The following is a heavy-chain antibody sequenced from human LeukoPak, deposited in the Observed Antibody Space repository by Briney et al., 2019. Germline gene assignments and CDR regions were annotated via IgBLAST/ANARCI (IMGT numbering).Heavy chain of an antibody. CDR1: GFTFGDYA. V-gene: IGHV3-49*03. CDR3: TRGVKGSYSPGYFDY. D-gene: IGHD1-26*01. CDR2: IRSKAYGGTT. Sequence: SLRLSCTASGFTFGDYAMSWFRQAPGKGLDGVGFIRSKAYGGTTEYAASVKGRFTISRDHSKSIAYLQMNSLKTEDTAVYYCTRGVKGSYSPGYFDYWGQGTQVTVSS. J-gene: IGHJ4*02.